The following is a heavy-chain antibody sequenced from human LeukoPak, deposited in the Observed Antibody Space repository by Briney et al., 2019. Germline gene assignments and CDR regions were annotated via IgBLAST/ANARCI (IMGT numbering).Heavy chain of an antibody. V-gene: IGHV3-30*18. CDR3: AKDIGRVDTASTYMDV. J-gene: IGHJ6*03. D-gene: IGHD5-18*01. CDR2: ISYDGSNK. Sequence: PGRSLRLSCVASGFTFSNYGMHWVRQAPGKGLEWVAVISYDGSNKYYADSVKGRFTISRDNSKNTLYLQMNSLRVEDTALYYCAKDIGRVDTASTYMDVWGKGTTVTISS. CDR1: GFTFSNYG.